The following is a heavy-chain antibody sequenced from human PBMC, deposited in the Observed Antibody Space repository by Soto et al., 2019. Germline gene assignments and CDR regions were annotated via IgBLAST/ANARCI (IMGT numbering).Heavy chain of an antibody. CDR3: HARGPLPTAGNGEYYHYGMAV. CDR2: IHYSGRT. J-gene: IGHJ6*02. V-gene: IGHV4-39*07. CDR1: GGSISDTSYY. Sequence: PSETLSLSCTVSGGSISDTSYYWAWLRQSPGKGLEWIASIHYSGRTYYSPSLKSRVTISLDTAKNQFSLKLSSVTAADTALYYCHARGPLPTAGNGEYYHYGMAVWGQGTTVTVSS. D-gene: IGHD1-26*01.